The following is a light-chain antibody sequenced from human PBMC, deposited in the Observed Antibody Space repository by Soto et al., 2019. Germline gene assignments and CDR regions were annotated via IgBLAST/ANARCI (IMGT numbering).Light chain of an antibody. V-gene: IGKV1-5*01. Sequence: DIQMTQSPSTLSASVGDRVTITCRASQSISSWLAWYQQKPGKAPKLLIYDASSLESGVPSRFSGSGSGTEFTLTISSLQPDDFATYYCQQYNSYPITFGRGTRLEI. CDR1: QSISSW. J-gene: IGKJ5*01. CDR2: DAS. CDR3: QQYNSYPIT.